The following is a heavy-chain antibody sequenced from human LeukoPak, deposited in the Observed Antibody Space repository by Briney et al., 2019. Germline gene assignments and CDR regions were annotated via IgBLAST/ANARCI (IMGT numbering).Heavy chain of an antibody. D-gene: IGHD3-3*01. J-gene: IGHJ6*03. CDR3: ARVASGYDFWSGYYSYYYMDV. V-gene: IGHV7-4-1*02. CDR1: GYTFTGYY. Sequence: GASVKVSCKASGYTFTGYYIHWVRQAPGQGLEWMGWINTNTGNPTYAQGFTGRFVFSLDTSVSTAYLQISSLKAEDTAVYYCARVASGYDFWSGYYSYYYMDVWGKGTTVTVSS. CDR2: INTNTGNP.